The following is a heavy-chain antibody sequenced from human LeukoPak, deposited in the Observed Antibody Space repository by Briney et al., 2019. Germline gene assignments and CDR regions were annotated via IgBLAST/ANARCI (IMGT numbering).Heavy chain of an antibody. Sequence: GGSLRLSCAAPGFTFSGYEMNWVRQAPGEGLEWVSYISSSASTIYYADSVKGRFTISRDNAKNSLYLQMDSLRVEDTAVYYCARRWGHFDYWGQGTLVTVSS. D-gene: IGHD7-27*01. CDR3: ARRWGHFDY. CDR1: GFTFSGYE. J-gene: IGHJ4*02. CDR2: ISSSASTI. V-gene: IGHV3-48*03.